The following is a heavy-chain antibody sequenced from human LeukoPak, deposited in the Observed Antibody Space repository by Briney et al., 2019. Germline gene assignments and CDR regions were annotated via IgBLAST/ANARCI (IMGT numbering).Heavy chain of an antibody. CDR1: GGSISSGSYY. D-gene: IGHD3-10*01. V-gene: IGHV4-39*01. J-gene: IGHJ5*02. Sequence: SETLSLTCTVSGGSISSGSYYWGWIRQPPGKGLEWIGSIYYSGSTYYNPSLKSRVTISVDTSKNQFSLKLSSVTAADTAVYYCARQMWSYYYGSGAHRGWFDPWGQGTLVTVSS. CDR2: IYYSGST. CDR3: ARQMWSYYYGSGAHRGWFDP.